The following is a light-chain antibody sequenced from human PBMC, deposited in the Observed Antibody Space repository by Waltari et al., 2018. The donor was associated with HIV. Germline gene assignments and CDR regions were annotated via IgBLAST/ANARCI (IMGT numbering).Light chain of an antibody. CDR2: GVS. Sequence: IVLTQSPKTLSPSPGERATLSCRASQNVSSDYLAWYRQRPGQAPRLVIYGVSNRATDIPDRITGSGSGTDFTFTINGLELEDVALYYCQQYSSSPYTFGQGTKLQIK. CDR1: QNVSSDY. J-gene: IGKJ2*01. V-gene: IGKV3-20*01. CDR3: QQYSSSPYT.